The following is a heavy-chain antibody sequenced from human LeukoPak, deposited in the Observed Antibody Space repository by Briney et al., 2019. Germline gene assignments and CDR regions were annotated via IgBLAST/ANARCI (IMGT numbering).Heavy chain of an antibody. CDR1: GVTFSSYG. D-gene: IGHD3-3*01. J-gene: IGHJ4*02. CDR3: ARGNDFWSGYLDY. V-gene: IGHV3-30*02. Sequence: GGSLRLSCVASGVTFSSYGMHWVRQAPGKGLEWVAFIRYDGSNEYYIDSVKGRFTLSRDNSKNTLYLQMNSLRAEDTAVYYCARGNDFWSGYLDYWGQGTLVTVSS. CDR2: IRYDGSNE.